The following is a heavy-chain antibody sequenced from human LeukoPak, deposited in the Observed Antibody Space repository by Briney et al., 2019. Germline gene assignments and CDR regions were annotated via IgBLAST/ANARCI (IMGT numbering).Heavy chain of an antibody. D-gene: IGHD4-17*01. CDR1: GYTFTSYY. V-gene: IGHV1-46*01. Sequence: ASVKVSCKASGYTFTSYYMHWVRQAPGQGLEWMGIINPSGGSTSYAQKFRGRVTMTRGMSTSTVYMELSSLRSEDTAVYYCARQYGDPYYYYYYMDVWGKGTTVTVSS. CDR2: INPSGGST. J-gene: IGHJ6*03. CDR3: ARQYGDPYYYYYYMDV.